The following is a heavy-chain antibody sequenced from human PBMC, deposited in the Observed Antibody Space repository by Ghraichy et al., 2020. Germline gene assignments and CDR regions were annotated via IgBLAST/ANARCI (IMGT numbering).Heavy chain of an antibody. J-gene: IGHJ4*02. CDR1: GFAFKDYH. CDR2: IRGHGLYT. V-gene: IGHV3-11*06. CDR3: ARDMGSGKYMFDY. Sequence: GESLNISCEASGFAFKDYHMGWIRQAPGKGLEWISYIRGHGLYTNSADSVKGRVTISRDNSKNSLFLQMNNLRAVDSGLYFCARDMGSGKYMFDYWGQGTPFSVSS. D-gene: IGHD3-10*01.